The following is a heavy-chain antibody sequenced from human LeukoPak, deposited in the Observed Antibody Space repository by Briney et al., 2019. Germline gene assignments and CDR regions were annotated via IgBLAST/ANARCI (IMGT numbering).Heavy chain of an antibody. D-gene: IGHD2-15*01. CDR2: ISAYNGNT. V-gene: IGHV1-18*01. Sequence: ASVKVSCKASGYTFTSYGISWVRQAPGQGLEWMGWISAYNGNTNYAQKLRGRVTMTTDTSTSTAYMELRSLRSDDTAVYYCARGGYCSGGSCYSDAFDIWGQGTMVTVSS. J-gene: IGHJ3*02. CDR3: ARGGYCSGGSCYSDAFDI. CDR1: GYTFTSYG.